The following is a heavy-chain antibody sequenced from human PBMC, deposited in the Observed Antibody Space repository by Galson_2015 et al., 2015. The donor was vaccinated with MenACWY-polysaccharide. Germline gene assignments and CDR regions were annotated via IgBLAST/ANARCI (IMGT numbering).Heavy chain of an antibody. CDR3: ARGHLGLGL. Sequence: SLRLSCAASGFTLSNYWMHWVRLAPGKGLVWVSRINNDGTSTKYADSVKGRFTISRDNAKKTLYLQMNGLRAEDTAVYFCARGHLGLGLWGQGTTVTVSS. CDR1: GFTLSNYW. CDR2: INNDGTST. D-gene: IGHD7-27*01. J-gene: IGHJ6*02. V-gene: IGHV3-74*01.